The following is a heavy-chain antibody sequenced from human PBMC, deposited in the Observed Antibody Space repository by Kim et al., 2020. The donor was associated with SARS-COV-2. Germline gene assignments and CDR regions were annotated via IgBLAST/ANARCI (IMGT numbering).Heavy chain of an antibody. CDR3: ARQLRGYSYGLSPFDI. D-gene: IGHD5-18*01. J-gene: IGHJ3*02. Sequence: DSVKGRFTITRDNSKTTLYLQMNSLRAEDTAVYYCARQLRGYSYGLSPFDIWGQGTMVTVSS. V-gene: IGHV3-30*07.